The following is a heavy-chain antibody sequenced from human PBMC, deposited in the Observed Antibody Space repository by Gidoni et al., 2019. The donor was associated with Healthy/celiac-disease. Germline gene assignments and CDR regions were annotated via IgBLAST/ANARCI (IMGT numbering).Heavy chain of an antibody. CDR1: VGTFSHYA. Sequence: HVQLVQSGPEVQKHGSSVKASAKASVGTFSHYAISWVRQAPGQGLEWMGGISPIFGTATYAQKFQGRVTITADESTSTAYMELSSLRSEDTAVYYCARDFSRTWGSYAFDIWGQGTMVTVSS. D-gene: IGHD1-26*01. J-gene: IGHJ3*02. V-gene: IGHV1-69*01. CDR3: ARDFSRTWGSYAFDI. CDR2: ISPIFGTA.